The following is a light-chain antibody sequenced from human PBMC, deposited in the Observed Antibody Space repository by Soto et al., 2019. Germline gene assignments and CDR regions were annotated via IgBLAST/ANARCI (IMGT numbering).Light chain of an antibody. V-gene: IGLV1-44*01. J-gene: IGLJ2*01. CDR2: TNN. CDR1: NSNIGTNT. CDR3: AAWDDSLTALV. Sequence: QSVLTQPPSASGTPGQGVTISCSGSNSNIGTNTVNWYQQLPGTAPKALIHTNNQRPSGVPDRFSGSKSGTSASLAISGLQSEDEARYYCAAWDDSLTALVFGGGTKLTVL.